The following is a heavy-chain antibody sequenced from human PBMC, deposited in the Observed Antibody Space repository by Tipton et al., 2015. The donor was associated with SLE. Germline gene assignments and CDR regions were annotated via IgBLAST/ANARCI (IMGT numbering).Heavy chain of an antibody. V-gene: IGHV4-4*07. CDR3: ARHGNYDFYYYYGLDV. J-gene: IGHJ6*02. CDR2: VHSSGRT. Sequence: GLVKPSETLSLTCTVSGGSLSNYYWSWIRQPAGKGLEWIGRVHSSGRTHYSPSLSSRVTVSVDTSKNQFSLKLSSVNAADTAVYYCARHGNYDFYYYYGLDVWGQGTTVTVSS. D-gene: IGHD3-3*01. CDR1: GGSLSNYY.